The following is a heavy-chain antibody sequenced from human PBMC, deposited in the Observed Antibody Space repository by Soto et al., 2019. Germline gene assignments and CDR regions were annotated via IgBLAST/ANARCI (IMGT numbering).Heavy chain of an antibody. CDR1: GFTFDDYA. J-gene: IGHJ4*02. Sequence: GGSLRLSCAASGFTFDDYAMHWVRQPPGKGLEWVSGISWNSGTIGYADSVKGRFTISRDNAKNSLYLQMNSLRPEDTAFYYCAKDGDLAVAGTSLYWGQGNLVTVSS. CDR3: AKDGDLAVAGTSLY. CDR2: ISWNSGTI. D-gene: IGHD6-19*01. V-gene: IGHV3-9*01.